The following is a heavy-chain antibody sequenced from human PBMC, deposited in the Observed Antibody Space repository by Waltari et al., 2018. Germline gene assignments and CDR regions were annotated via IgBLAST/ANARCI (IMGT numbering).Heavy chain of an antibody. CDR3: AREYLPYYYDSSGYSFDY. CDR2: IYTSGST. Sequence: QVQLQESGPGLVKPSQTLSLTCTVSGGSISSGSSYWSWLRQPAGKGLEWIGRIYTSGSTNYNPSLKSRVTISVDTSKNQFSLKLSSVTAADTAVYYCAREYLPYYYDSSGYSFDYWGQGTLVTVSS. D-gene: IGHD3-22*01. V-gene: IGHV4-61*02. J-gene: IGHJ4*02. CDR1: GGSISSGSSY.